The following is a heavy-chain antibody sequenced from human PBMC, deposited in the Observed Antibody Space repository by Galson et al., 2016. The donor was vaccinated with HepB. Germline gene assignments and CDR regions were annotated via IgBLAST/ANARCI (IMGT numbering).Heavy chain of an antibody. Sequence: SLRLSCAASEFPFDDYAMHWVRQAPGKGLEWVSGISWNSGNIDYADSVKGRFTISRDNSKNTLYLQMNSLRAEDTAVYYCARFIASPWNDYYYYGMDVWGKGTTVTVSS. J-gene: IGHJ6*04. D-gene: IGHD1-1*01. CDR1: EFPFDDYA. V-gene: IGHV3-9*01. CDR3: ARFIASPWNDYYYYGMDV. CDR2: ISWNSGNI.